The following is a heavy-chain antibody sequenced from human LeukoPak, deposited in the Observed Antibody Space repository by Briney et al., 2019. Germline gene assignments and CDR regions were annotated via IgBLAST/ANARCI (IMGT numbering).Heavy chain of an antibody. CDR1: WFSLSTSGVS. CDR2: IYWDDDK. D-gene: IGHD2-21*01. Sequence: GPRQVTPTQTLSLTCTFSWFSLSTSGVSVCWIRQPPGKALEVIAIIYWDDDKRNSPSLKSRLTITKHTSKNQVLLIMTNMDPVDTATYCFAHRPASIRLGRYYFDFWGEGTLVTVSS. CDR3: AHRPASIRLGRYYFDF. V-gene: IGHV2-5*02. J-gene: IGHJ4*02.